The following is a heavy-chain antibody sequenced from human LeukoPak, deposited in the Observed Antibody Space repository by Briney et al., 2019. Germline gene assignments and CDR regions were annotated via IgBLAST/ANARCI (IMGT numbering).Heavy chain of an antibody. CDR1: GFTFDDYA. J-gene: IGHJ3*02. D-gene: IGHD3-10*01. CDR2: ISWNSGSI. CDR3: AKSLIRSGSFAFGI. Sequence: GGSLRLSCAASGFTFDDYAMHWVRQAPGKGLEWVSGISWNSGSIGYADSVKGRFTISRDNAKNSLYLQMNSLRAEDTALYYCAKSLIRSGSFAFGIWGQGTMVTVSS. V-gene: IGHV3-9*01.